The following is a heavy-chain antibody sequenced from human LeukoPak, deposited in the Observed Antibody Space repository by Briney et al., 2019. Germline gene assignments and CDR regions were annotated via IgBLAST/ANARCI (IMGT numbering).Heavy chain of an antibody. CDR1: GFTVSSNY. J-gene: IGHJ4*02. CDR3: ASARPGIAVAGTFGY. Sequence: GGSLRLSCAASGFTVSSNYMSWVRQAPGKGLEWVSVIYSGGSTYYADPVKGRFTISRDNSKNTLYLQMNSLRAEDTAVYYCASARPGIAVAGTFGYWGQGTLVTVSS. CDR2: IYSGGST. V-gene: IGHV3-66*01. D-gene: IGHD6-19*01.